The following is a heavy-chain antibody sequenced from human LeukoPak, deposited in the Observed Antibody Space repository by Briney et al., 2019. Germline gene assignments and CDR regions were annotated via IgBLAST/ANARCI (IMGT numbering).Heavy chain of an antibody. Sequence: VASVKVSCKASGGTFSSYAISWVRQAPGQGLEWMGGIIPIFGTANYAQKFQGRVTITADESTSTAYMELRSLRSDDTAVYYCARDIHYSDSSGYPEYWGQGTLVTVSS. J-gene: IGHJ4*02. CDR3: ARDIHYSDSSGYPEY. D-gene: IGHD3-22*01. CDR1: GGTFSSYA. CDR2: IIPIFGTA. V-gene: IGHV1-69*13.